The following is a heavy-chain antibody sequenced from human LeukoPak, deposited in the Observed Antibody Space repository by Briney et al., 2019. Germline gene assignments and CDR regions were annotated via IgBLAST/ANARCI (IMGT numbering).Heavy chain of an antibody. V-gene: IGHV3-7*05. CDR2: INQDGSEK. CDR3: ARDGGGDIVVAFAFDI. J-gene: IGHJ3*02. CDR1: GFTFSNYW. Sequence: GGSLRLSCAASGFTFSNYWMSWARQAPGKGLEWVAHINQDGSEKYYVDSVKGRFTISRDNAKNSLYLQMNSLRAEDTAVYYCARDGGGDIVVAFAFDIWGQGTMVTVSS. D-gene: IGHD2-15*01.